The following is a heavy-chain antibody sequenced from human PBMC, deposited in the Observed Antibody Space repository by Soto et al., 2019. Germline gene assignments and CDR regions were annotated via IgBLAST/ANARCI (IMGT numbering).Heavy chain of an antibody. V-gene: IGHV3-30*18. J-gene: IGHJ4*02. CDR2: ISYDRSNK. CDR1: GFSFSSYG. Sequence: GGSLRLSCVASGFSFSSYGMHWARQAPGKGLEWVAVISYDRSNKYYSDSVKGRFTISRDNSKNTLYLQMNSLRAEDTAVYYCAKDQGSSWYEIDYWGQGTLVTVSS. D-gene: IGHD6-13*01. CDR3: AKDQGSSWYEIDY.